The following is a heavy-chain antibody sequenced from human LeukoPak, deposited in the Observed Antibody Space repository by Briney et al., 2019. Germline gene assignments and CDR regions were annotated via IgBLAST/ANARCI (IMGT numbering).Heavy chain of an antibody. CDR3: ARAVLATKSEHWCDS. D-gene: IGHD6-6*01. CDR2: FYYTGST. V-gene: IGHV4-39*07. J-gene: IGHJ5*01. CDR1: GGSVSSSNDY. Sequence: SETLSLTCTVSGGSVSSSNDYGGWIRHPPGKGLGWIGSFYYTGSTNYHSSLKSRITISVDTSKNQFYLNLRSVAAADTGMYYCARAVLATKSEHWCDSWGQGTLVTVSS.